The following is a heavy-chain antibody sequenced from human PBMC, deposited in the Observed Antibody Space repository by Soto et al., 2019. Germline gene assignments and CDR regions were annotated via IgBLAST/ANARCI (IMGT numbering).Heavy chain of an antibody. J-gene: IGHJ4*02. CDR2: IKQDGSEK. Sequence: PGGSLRLSCAASGFTFSSYWMIWVRQAPGKGLEWVANIKQDGSEKYYVDSVKGRFTISRDNAKNSLYLQMNSLRAEDTAVYYCASTYSSSRPPYFDYWGQGTLVTVSS. CDR1: GFTFSSYW. CDR3: ASTYSSSRPPYFDY. V-gene: IGHV3-7*01. D-gene: IGHD6-13*01.